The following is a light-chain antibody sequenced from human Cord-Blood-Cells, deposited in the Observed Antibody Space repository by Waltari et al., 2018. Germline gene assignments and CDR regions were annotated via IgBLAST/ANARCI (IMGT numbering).Light chain of an antibody. CDR1: QSISSY. CDR2: AAS. V-gene: IGKV1-39*01. CDR3: QQSYSTPPT. J-gene: IGKJ1*01. Sequence: DIQMTQSPSSLSASVGDSVTITCRASQSISSYLNWYQQKPGNTPKLLIYAASSLQSGVPSRFSGSGSGTDFTLTISRLQPEDFATYYCQQSYSTPPTFGQGTKVEIK.